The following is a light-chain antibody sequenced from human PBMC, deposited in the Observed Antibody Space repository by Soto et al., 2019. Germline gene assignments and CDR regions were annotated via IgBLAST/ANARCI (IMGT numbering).Light chain of an antibody. Sequence: QSALTQPASVSGSLGQSITISCTGTSSDVGGYNYVSWYQQHPGKATKLMIYDVSNRPSGVSNRFSGSKSGNTASLTISGLQAEDEADYYCSSYTSSSTRVFGGGTQLTVL. V-gene: IGLV2-14*01. CDR2: DVS. CDR3: SSYTSSSTRV. CDR1: SSDVGGYNY. J-gene: IGLJ7*01.